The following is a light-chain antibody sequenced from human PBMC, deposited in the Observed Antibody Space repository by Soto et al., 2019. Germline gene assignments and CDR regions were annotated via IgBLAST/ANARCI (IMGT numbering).Light chain of an antibody. CDR3: QQYDNLPLT. CDR1: QDISNY. V-gene: IGKV1-33*01. CDR2: DAS. Sequence: IWMTQSPSLLSASTGGRVTISCRMSQDISNYLNWYQQKPGKAPKLLIYDASNLETGVPSRFSGSGSGTDFTFTISSLQPEDIATYYCQQYDNLPLTFGGGTKVDIK. J-gene: IGKJ4*01.